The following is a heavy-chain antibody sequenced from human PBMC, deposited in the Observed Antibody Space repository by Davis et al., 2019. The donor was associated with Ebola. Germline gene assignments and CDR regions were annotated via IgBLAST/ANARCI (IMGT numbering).Heavy chain of an antibody. CDR2: MTGSSSYI. J-gene: IGHJ6*04. D-gene: IGHD5-24*01. V-gene: IGHV3-21*01. CDR1: GFSFSSYS. Sequence: GGSLRLSCAASGFSFSSYSMNWVRQGPGKGLEWLSSMTGSSSYIYYSDSVKGRFTISRDNDKELLFLQMNSLRDEDTAVYYCARGRDGYRIPRYYGMDVWGKGTTVTVSS. CDR3: ARGRDGYRIPRYYGMDV.